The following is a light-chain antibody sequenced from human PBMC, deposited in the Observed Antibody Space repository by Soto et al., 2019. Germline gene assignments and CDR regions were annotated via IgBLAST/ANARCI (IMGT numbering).Light chain of an antibody. CDR1: QSVSST. CDR2: EAS. V-gene: IGKV3-11*01. CDR3: QHRSNWPRLT. J-gene: IGKJ4*01. Sequence: EIVLTQSPATLSLSPGERATLSCRASQSVSSTLAWYQQKLGQSPRLLIYEASNRATGIPARFSGSGSGTDFTLTISSLEPEDFAVYYCQHRSNWPRLTFGGGTKVEIK.